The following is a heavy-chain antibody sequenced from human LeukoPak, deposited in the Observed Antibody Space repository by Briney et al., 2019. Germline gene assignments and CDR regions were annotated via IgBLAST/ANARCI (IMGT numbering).Heavy chain of an antibody. Sequence: GGSLRLSCAVSGFTFSNSAMSWVRQAPGKGLEWVSVIYIGGSTYYADSVKGRFSISRDNSKNTLFLQMNSLRAEDTAVYYCARDRYGGHGAFDYWGQGTLVTVSS. CDR3: ARDRYGGHGAFDY. D-gene: IGHD5-12*01. CDR2: IYIGGST. J-gene: IGHJ4*02. V-gene: IGHV3-66*01. CDR1: GFTFSNSA.